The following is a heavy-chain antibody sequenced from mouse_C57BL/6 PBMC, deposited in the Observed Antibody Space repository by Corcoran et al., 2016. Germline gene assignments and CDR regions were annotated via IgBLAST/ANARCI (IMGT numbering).Heavy chain of an antibody. Sequence: QVQLQQSGAELVKPGASVKISCKASGYAFSSYWMNWVKQRPGKGLEWIGQIYPGDGDTNYNGKFKGKATLTADKSSSTAYMQLSSLTSEDSAVYFCARKVGYYAYFDYWGQGTTLTVSS. CDR3: ARKVGYYAYFDY. D-gene: IGHD2-3*01. CDR2: IYPGDGDT. J-gene: IGHJ2*01. V-gene: IGHV1-80*01. CDR1: GYAFSSYW.